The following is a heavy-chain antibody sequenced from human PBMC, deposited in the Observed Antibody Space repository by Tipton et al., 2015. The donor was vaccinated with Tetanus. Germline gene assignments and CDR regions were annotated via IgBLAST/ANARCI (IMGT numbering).Heavy chain of an antibody. V-gene: IGHV1-46*01. J-gene: IGHJ4*02. CDR1: GYTFTTYY. Sequence: QSGAEVKEPGASVKVSCKASGYTFTTYYVNWVRQAPGQGLEWMGIISPESGGTNYAQKFQGRVTMTVDTSTSTVYMDLSRLTSEDTAVYYCARYDGSGVTFDYWSQGTLVTVSS. CDR3: ARYDGSGVTFDY. CDR2: ISPESGGT. D-gene: IGHD3-22*01.